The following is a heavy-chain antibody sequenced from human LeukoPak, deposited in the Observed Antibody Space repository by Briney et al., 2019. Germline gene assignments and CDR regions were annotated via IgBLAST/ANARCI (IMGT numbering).Heavy chain of an antibody. Sequence: GWSLRLSRAASGFTFSRYAMSWVRQSPGKGLELVSAISGSGDSTDYADSVKGRFTISRDNPKNTQYLQMNSLRAEDTAVYYCAKVMIIAAAGNGYYFDYWGQGTLVSVSS. D-gene: IGHD6-13*01. CDR2: ISGSGDST. V-gene: IGHV3-23*01. CDR3: AKVMIIAAAGNGYYFDY. J-gene: IGHJ4*02. CDR1: GFTFSRYA.